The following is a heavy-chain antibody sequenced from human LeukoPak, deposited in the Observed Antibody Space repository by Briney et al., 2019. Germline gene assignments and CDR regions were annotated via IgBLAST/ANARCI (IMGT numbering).Heavy chain of an antibody. CDR1: GASISSSSYY. CDR2: IYYSGST. CDR3: ARTRSGQLWSHYYYYGMDV. J-gene: IGHJ6*02. V-gene: IGHV4-39*01. Sequence: SETLSLTCTVSGASISSSSYYWGWIRQPPGKGLEWIGSIYYSGSTYYNPSLKSRVTISVDTSKNQFSLKLSSVTAADTAVYYCARTRSGQLWSHYYYYGMDVWGQGTTVTVSS. D-gene: IGHD5-18*01.